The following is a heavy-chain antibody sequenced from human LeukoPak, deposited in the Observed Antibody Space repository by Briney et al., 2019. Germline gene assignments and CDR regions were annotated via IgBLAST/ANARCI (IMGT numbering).Heavy chain of an antibody. CDR2: IYYSGST. V-gene: IGHV4-30-4*08. CDR1: GGSISSSSYY. CDR3: ARVADRITIFGVIDY. D-gene: IGHD3-3*01. J-gene: IGHJ4*02. Sequence: SETLSLTCTVSGGSISSSSYYWSWIRQPPGKGLEWIGYIYYSGSTYYNPSLKSRVTISVDTSKNQFSLKLSSVTAADTAVYYCARVADRITIFGVIDYWGQGTLVTVSS.